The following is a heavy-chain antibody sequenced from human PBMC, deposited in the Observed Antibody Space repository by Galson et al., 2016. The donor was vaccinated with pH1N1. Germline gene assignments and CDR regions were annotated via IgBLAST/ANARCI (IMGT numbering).Heavy chain of an antibody. V-gene: IGHV3-48*04. D-gene: IGHD4-17*01. J-gene: IGHJ4*02. CDR1: GFIFSDYS. CDR3: ARLAYGDSFDS. Sequence: SLRLSCAASGFIFSDYSFIWVRQAPGKGLEWLSYISTGRRVVQYADSVKGRLTISRDNAQRSVYLQINSLRLEDTAVYHCARLAYGDSFDSWGRGTLVAVSS. CDR2: ISTGRRVV.